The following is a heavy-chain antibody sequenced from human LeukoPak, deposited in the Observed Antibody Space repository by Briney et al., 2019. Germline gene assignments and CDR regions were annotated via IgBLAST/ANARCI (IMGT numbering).Heavy chain of an antibody. Sequence: TSETLSLTCTVSGGSSSSYYWSWIRQPPGKGLEWIGYMYYRGNTNYDPSLKSRVTISIDTPNNQFSLKLSSVTAADTAVYYCATGVHGIAAAGDYYFDYWGQGTLVTVSS. CDR1: GGSSSSYY. V-gene: IGHV4-59*01. D-gene: IGHD6-13*01. J-gene: IGHJ4*02. CDR2: MYYRGNT. CDR3: ATGVHGIAAAGDYYFDY.